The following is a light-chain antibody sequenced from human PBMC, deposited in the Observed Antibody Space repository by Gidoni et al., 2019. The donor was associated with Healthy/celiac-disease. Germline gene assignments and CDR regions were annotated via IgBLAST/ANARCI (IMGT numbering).Light chain of an antibody. CDR1: SSDVGGYNY. Sequence: SALTQPASLSGSPGPSITISCTGTSSDVGGYNYVSWYQQHPGKAPKLMIYEVSNRPSGVSNRFSGSKSGNTASLTISGLQAEDEADYYCSSYTSSSTRVFGGGTKLTVL. CDR2: EVS. CDR3: SSYTSSSTRV. J-gene: IGLJ2*01. V-gene: IGLV2-14*01.